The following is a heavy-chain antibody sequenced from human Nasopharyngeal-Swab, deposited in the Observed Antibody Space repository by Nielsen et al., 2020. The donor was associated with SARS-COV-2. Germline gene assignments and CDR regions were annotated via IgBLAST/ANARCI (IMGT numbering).Heavy chain of an antibody. D-gene: IGHD3-3*01. J-gene: IGHJ4*02. Sequence: SETLSLTCAISGDSVSSHSAGWNWLRQSPSRGLEWLGRTFYRSKWYNDYAESVNSRIAVNPDTSKNQFSLQLNSVTPEDTAVYYCARGRDFSFDSWGQGTLVTASS. CDR3: ARGRDFSFDS. CDR2: TFYRSKWYN. CDR1: GDSVSSHSAG. V-gene: IGHV6-1*01.